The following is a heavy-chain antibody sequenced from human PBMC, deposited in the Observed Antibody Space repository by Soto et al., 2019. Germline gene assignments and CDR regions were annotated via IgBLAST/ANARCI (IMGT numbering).Heavy chain of an antibody. Sequence: GGSLRLSCTASGFIFGDYALSWVRQAPGKGLEWVGFIGSRFYRGTTEYAASVKGRFTISSDDSKSIAYLQMNSLKTEDTAVYYCTRDLYTPPGSSHDYYAMDVWGQGTTVTVSS. D-gene: IGHD2-2*01. CDR3: TRDLYTPPGSSHDYYAMDV. CDR2: IGSRFYRGTT. CDR1: GFIFGDYA. J-gene: IGHJ6*02. V-gene: IGHV3-49*04.